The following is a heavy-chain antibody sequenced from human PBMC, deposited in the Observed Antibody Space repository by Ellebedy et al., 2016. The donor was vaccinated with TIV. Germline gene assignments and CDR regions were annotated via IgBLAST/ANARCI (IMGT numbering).Heavy chain of an antibody. CDR3: AKDMGMATIKPVLDY. CDR1: GFTFDDYT. D-gene: IGHD5-24*01. J-gene: IGHJ4*02. V-gene: IGHV3-43*01. CDR2: ISWDGGST. Sequence: PGGSLRLSCAASGFTFDDYTIHWVRQAPGKGLEWVSLISWDGGSTYYADSVKGRFTISRDNSKNSLYLQMNSLRTEDTALYYCAKDMGMATIKPVLDYWGQGTLVTVSS.